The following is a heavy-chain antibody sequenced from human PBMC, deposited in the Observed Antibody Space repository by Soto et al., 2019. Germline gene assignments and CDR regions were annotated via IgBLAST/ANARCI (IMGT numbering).Heavy chain of an antibody. CDR2: ISAYNGNT. V-gene: IGHV1-18*01. CDR1: GYTFTSYG. CDR3: ARATVTNYTDYHYYGMDV. Sequence: RASVKVSCKASGYTFTSYGISWVRQAPGQGLEWMGWISAYNGNTNYAQKLQGRVTMTTDTSTSTAYMELRSLRSDDTAVYYCARATVTNYTDYHYYGMDVWAQGTTVTVSS. D-gene: IGHD4-4*01. J-gene: IGHJ6*02.